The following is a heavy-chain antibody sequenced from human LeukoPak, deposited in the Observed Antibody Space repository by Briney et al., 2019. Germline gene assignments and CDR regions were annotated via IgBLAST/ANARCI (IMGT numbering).Heavy chain of an antibody. CDR3: ARDGGCSSTSCYSGFDYYYMDV. CDR1: GGPFRAFY. J-gene: IGHJ6*03. V-gene: IGHV4-34*01. D-gene: IGHD2-2*02. CDR2: VNHSGGT. Sequence: PSETLSLTCDVSGGPFRAFYWSWIRQPPGKGLEWIGEVNHSGGTNYSPSLKSRVTISLDTSKNQFSLKVNSVTAADTAVYYCARDGGCSSTSCYSGFDYYYMDVWGKGTTVTVSS.